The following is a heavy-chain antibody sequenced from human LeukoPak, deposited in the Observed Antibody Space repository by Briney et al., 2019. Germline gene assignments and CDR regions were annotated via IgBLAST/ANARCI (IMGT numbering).Heavy chain of an antibody. V-gene: IGHV1-2*02. J-gene: IGHJ4*02. CDR2: ISPSSAGT. Sequence: ASVKVSCKASGYIFTAYFIHWLRQAPGQGLEWMGWISPSSAGTKSAQKFLSRVTMTRDTSITTAYMELSRLTSDDTAVYYCARGEDYDPLTGYYRLPDFWGQGTLVTVAS. D-gene: IGHD3-9*01. CDR1: GYIFTAYF. CDR3: ARGEDYDPLTGYYRLPDF.